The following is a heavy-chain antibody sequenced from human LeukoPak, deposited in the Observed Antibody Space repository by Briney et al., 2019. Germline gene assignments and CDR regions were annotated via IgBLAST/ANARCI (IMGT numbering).Heavy chain of an antibody. V-gene: IGHV1-2*02. CDR2: INPNSGGT. CDR1: GYTFTGYY. J-gene: IGHJ4*02. Sequence: ASVKVSCKASGYTFTGYYMHWVRQAPGQGLEWMGWINPNSGGTNYAQKFQGRVTMTRDTSISTAYMELSRLRSDDTAVYYCARDSRRYYYDSSGYYAFDYWGQGTLVTVSS. CDR3: ARDSRRYYYDSSGYYAFDY. D-gene: IGHD3-22*01.